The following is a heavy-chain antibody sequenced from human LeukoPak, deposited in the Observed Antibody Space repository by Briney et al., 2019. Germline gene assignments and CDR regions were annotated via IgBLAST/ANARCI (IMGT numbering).Heavy chain of an antibody. J-gene: IGHJ4*02. V-gene: IGHV4-38-2*02. CDR2: IYHSGST. CDR3: ARDPPYDGTDY. CDR1: GYSISSGYY. D-gene: IGHD3-22*01. Sequence: PSETLSLTCTVSGYSISSGYYWGWIRQPPGKGLEWIGSIYHSGSTYYNPSLKSRVTISVDTSKNQFSLKLSSVTAADTAVYYCARDPPYDGTDYWGQGTLVTVSS.